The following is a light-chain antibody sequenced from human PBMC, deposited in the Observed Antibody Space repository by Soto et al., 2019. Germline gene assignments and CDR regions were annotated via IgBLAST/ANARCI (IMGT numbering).Light chain of an antibody. CDR1: RSVSTN. CDR3: QQYDKSLPPVT. J-gene: IGKJ4*01. CDR2: SAS. V-gene: IGKV3-15*01. Sequence: DIILTQSPAIVSVSPGERATLSCRASRSVSTNLAWYQHKHGQAPRLLIYSASTRVTDIPARFSGSGSGTDFTLTINYLKSEDFGVYYCQQYDKSLPPVTFGGGTKVEI.